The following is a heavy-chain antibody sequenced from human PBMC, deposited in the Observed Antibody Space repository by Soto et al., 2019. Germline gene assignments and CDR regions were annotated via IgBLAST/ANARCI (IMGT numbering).Heavy chain of an antibody. CDR1: GGSISSSSYY. D-gene: IGHD3-10*01. CDR2: IYYSGST. V-gene: IGHV4-39*01. Sequence: QLQLQESGPGLVKPSETLSLTCTVSGGSISSSSYYWGWIRQPPGKGLEWIGSIYYSGSTYYNPSLKSRVTLSVDTSRNQFSLKLSSVTAADAAVYYCARGGSGSYSDYWGQGTLVTVSS. CDR3: ARGGSGSYSDY. J-gene: IGHJ4*02.